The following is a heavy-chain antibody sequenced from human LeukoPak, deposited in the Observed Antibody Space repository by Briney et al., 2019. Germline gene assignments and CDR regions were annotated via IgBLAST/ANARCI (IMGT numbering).Heavy chain of an antibody. CDR1: GGSISSGGNY. Sequence: SQTLSLTCTVSGGSISSGGNYWSWIRQNPGTGPEWIGYINYSGSTYYNSSLKSRVTISVDTSKNQFSLKLSSVTAADTAVYYCARNELISSNYYYYGMDVWGQGTTVTVSS. J-gene: IGHJ6*02. CDR3: ARNELISSNYYYYGMDV. CDR2: INYSGST. V-gene: IGHV4-31*03.